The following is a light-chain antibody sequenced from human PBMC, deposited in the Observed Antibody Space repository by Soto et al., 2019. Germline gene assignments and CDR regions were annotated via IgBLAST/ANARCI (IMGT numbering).Light chain of an antibody. CDR2: GAS. CDR1: QTVGDN. Sequence: ETAMTQSPVTLSLSPGERATLSCRASQTVGDNVAWYRQKPGQPPSLLIYGASTRAPGVLARFSGSGSGTDFILTISSLQSEDFVFYYCQQYNNWPLGTFGQGTRVEI. J-gene: IGKJ1*01. CDR3: QQYNNWPLGT. V-gene: IGKV3-15*01.